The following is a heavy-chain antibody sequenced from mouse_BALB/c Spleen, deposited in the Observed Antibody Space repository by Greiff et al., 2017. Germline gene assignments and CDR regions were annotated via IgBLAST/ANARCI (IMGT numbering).Heavy chain of an antibody. CDR1: GYTFTDYE. Sequence: VQLQESGAELVRPGASVTLSCKASGYTFTDYEMHWVKQTPVHGLEWIGAIDPETGGTAYNQKFKGKATLTADKSSSTAYMELRSLTSEDSAVYYCTRGRYDGFDYWGQGTTLTVSS. CDR3: TRGRYDGFDY. D-gene: IGHD2-14*01. CDR2: IDPETGGT. V-gene: IGHV1-15*01. J-gene: IGHJ2*01.